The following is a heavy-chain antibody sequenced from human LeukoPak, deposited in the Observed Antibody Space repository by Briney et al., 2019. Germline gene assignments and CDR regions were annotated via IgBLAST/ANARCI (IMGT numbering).Heavy chain of an antibody. CDR3: ARYYYGSGRFPFDY. CDR1: GYSISSGYY. D-gene: IGHD3-10*01. J-gene: IGHJ4*02. Sequence: NPSETLSLTCTVSGYSISSGYYWGWIRQPPGKGLEWIGSIYHSGSTYYNPSLKSRVTISVDTSKNQFSLKLSSVTAADTAVYYCARYYYGSGRFPFDYWGQGTLVTVSS. V-gene: IGHV4-38-2*02. CDR2: IYHSGST.